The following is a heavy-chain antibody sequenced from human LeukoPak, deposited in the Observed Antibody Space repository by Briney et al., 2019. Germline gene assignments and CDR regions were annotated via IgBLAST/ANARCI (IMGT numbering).Heavy chain of an antibody. V-gene: IGHV3-48*04. D-gene: IGHD1-26*01. CDR2: ISTSSDSI. CDR3: ARDRWELLLYPDAFDI. CDR1: GFTFSSYS. J-gene: IGHJ3*02. Sequence: HPGGSLRLSCAASGFTFSSYSMNWVRQAPGKGLEWVSYISTSSDSIYYADSVKGRFTISRDNAKNSLYLQMNSLRAEDTAVYYCARDRWELLLYPDAFDIWGQGTMVTVSS.